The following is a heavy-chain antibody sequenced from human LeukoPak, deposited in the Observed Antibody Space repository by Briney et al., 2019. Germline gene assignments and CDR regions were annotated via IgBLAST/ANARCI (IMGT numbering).Heavy chain of an antibody. CDR2: IYYSGST. Sequence: SETLSLTCTVSGGSISSYYWSWIRQPPGKGLEWIGYIYYSGSTNYSPSLKSRVTISVDTSKNQFSLKLSSVTAADTAVYYCAGSGYCSGGSCSDYYYYYMDVWGKGTTVTVSS. CDR1: GGSISSYY. V-gene: IGHV4-59*08. CDR3: AGSGYCSGGSCSDYYYYYMDV. D-gene: IGHD2-15*01. J-gene: IGHJ6*03.